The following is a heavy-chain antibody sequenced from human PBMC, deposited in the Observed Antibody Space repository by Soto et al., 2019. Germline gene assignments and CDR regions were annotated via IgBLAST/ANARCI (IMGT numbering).Heavy chain of an antibody. CDR1: GGSISSYY. J-gene: IGHJ4*02. CDR2: IYYSGST. V-gene: IGHV4-59*08. D-gene: IGHD2-15*01. Sequence: SETLSLTYTVAGGSISSYYWSWIRQPPGKGLEWIGYIYYSGSTNYSPSLKSRVTISVDTSKNQFSLKLSSVTAADTAVYYCARLGYCSGGSCPYYFDYWGQGTLVTVSS. CDR3: ARLGYCSGGSCPYYFDY.